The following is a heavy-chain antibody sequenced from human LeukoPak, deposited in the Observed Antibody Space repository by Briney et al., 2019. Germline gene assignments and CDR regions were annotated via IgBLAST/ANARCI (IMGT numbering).Heavy chain of an antibody. D-gene: IGHD3-22*01. Sequence: SETLSLTCTVSGGSISSGSYYWSWIRQPAGRGLEWIGRIYTSGSTNYNPSLKSRVTMSVDTSKNQFSLKLSSVTAADTAVYYCARDSLDSSGYYGGMVDYWGQGTLVTVSS. CDR1: GGSISSGSYY. CDR3: ARDSLDSSGYYGGMVDY. CDR2: IYTSGST. V-gene: IGHV4-61*02. J-gene: IGHJ4*02.